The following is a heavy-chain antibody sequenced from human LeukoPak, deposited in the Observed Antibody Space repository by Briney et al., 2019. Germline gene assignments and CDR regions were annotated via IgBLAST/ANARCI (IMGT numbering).Heavy chain of an antibody. CDR3: ARHQPWATIMWPVMDV. V-gene: IGHV4-59*08. D-gene: IGHD5-24*01. CDR2: IYYSGST. Sequence: SETLSLTCTVAAGSIGTYYWSWVRQPPGKGLEWIGYIYYSGSTHYNPSLKSRVTISVDTSKNRFSLKLNSVTVADSVVYFCARHQPWATIMWPVMDVWGQGTTVTVSS. CDR1: AGSIGTYY. J-gene: IGHJ6*02.